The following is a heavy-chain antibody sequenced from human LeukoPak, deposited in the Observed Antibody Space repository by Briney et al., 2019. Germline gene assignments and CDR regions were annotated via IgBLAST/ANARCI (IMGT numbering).Heavy chain of an antibody. CDR3: ARGSSGYYQFE. CDR2: IYYTGNT. V-gene: IGHV4-59*01. J-gene: IGHJ4*02. D-gene: IGHD3-22*01. Sequence: PSETLSLTCTVSGGSISGYYWSWIRQPPGKGPEWIGYIYYTGNTKYNPSLKSRVTISVDTSKNQFSLKLNSVTAADTAVYYCARGSSGYYQFEWGQGTLVTVSS. CDR1: GGSISGYY.